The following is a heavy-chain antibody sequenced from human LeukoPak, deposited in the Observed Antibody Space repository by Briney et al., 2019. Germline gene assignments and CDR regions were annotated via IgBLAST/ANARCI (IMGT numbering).Heavy chain of an antibody. V-gene: IGHV3-9*01. D-gene: IGHD3-10*01. J-gene: IGHJ5*02. CDR1: GFTFDDYA. Sequence: GGSLRLSCAASGFTFDDYAMHWVRQAPGKGLEWVSGISWNSGSIGYADSVKGRFTISRDNAKNSLYLQMNSLRAEDTALYYCAKDQGHGFGESMRSWFDPWGQGTLVTVSS. CDR3: AKDQGHGFGESMRSWFDP. CDR2: ISWNSGSI.